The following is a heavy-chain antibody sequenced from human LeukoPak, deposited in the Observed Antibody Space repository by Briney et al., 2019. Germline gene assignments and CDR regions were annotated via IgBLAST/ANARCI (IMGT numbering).Heavy chain of an antibody. V-gene: IGHV3-7*04. CDR1: GFTFKTYW. J-gene: IGHJ4*02. D-gene: IGHD3-10*01. Sequence: PGGSLRLSCAASGFTFKTYWMNWVRQAPGKGLEWVANIKPDGSDKYYVDSLKGRFTISRDNSKNTLYLQMNSLRIENTAVYYCGRGSVGFGELNYWGQGTLVTVSS. CDR3: GRGSVGFGELNY. CDR2: IKPDGSDK.